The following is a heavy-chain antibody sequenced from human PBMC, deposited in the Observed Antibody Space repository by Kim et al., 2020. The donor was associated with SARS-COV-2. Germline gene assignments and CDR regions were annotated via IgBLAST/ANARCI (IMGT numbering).Heavy chain of an antibody. Sequence: SVKVSCKASGGTFSSYAISWVRQAPGQGLEWMGGIIPIFGTANYAQKFQGRVTITADKSTSTAYMELSSLRSEDTAVYYCASDYYGSGIVSGPYYYYGMDVWGQGTTVTVSS. D-gene: IGHD3-10*01. CDR3: ASDYYGSGIVSGPYYYYGMDV. CDR1: GGTFSSYA. J-gene: IGHJ6*02. V-gene: IGHV1-69*06. CDR2: IIPIFGTA.